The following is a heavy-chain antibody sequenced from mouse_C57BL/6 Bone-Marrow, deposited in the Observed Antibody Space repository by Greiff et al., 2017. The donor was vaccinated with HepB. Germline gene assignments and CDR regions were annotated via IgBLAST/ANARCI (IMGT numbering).Heavy chain of an antibody. J-gene: IGHJ3*01. CDR3: AREYWDRFAY. V-gene: IGHV1-59*01. Sequence: QVQLQQPGAELVRPGTSVKLSCKASGYTFTSYWMHWVKQRPGQGLEWIGVIDPSDSYTNYNQKFKGKATLTVDTSSSTAYMQLSSLTSEDSAVYYCAREYWDRFAYWGQGTLVTVSA. CDR1: GYTFTSYW. D-gene: IGHD4-1*01. CDR2: IDPSDSYT.